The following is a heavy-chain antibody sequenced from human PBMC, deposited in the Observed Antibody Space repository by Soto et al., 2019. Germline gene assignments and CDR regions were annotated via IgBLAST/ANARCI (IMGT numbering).Heavy chain of an antibody. V-gene: IGHV3-23*01. J-gene: IGHJ6*02. CDR2: ISRSGDTT. CDR1: GFTFSSYA. CDR3: AKDREFGEFRGILDV. D-gene: IGHD3-10*01. Sequence: GGSLRLSCAASGFTFSSYAMTWVRQAPGKGLEWVSSISRSGDTTYSADSVKGRFTISRDNSKNTLFLQVNSLRAEDTAVYYCAKDREFGEFRGILDVWGQGTTVTVSS.